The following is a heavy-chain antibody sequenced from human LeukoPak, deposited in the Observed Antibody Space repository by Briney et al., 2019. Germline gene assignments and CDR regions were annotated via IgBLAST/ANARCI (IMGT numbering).Heavy chain of an antibody. Sequence: ASVKVSCKASGYTFTGYYMHWVRQAPGQGLEWMGWINPNSGGTNYAQTFHGRVTMTRDTSISTAYMELSRLRSDDTAVYYCARNTYYYDSSGYFSDFGYWGQGTLVTVSS. J-gene: IGHJ4*02. CDR2: INPNSGGT. CDR3: ARNTYYYDSSGYFSDFGY. D-gene: IGHD3-22*01. V-gene: IGHV1-2*02. CDR1: GYTFTGYY.